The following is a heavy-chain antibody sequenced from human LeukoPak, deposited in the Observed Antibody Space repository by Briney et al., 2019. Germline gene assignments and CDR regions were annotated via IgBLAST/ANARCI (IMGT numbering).Heavy chain of an antibody. D-gene: IGHD1-26*01. CDR2: INPSGGST. CDR1: GYTFTSYY. CDR3: ARGGQWELLRYYYYYMDV. V-gene: IGHV1-46*01. J-gene: IGHJ6*03. Sequence: ASVKVSCKASGYTFTSYYMHWVRQAPGQGLEWMGIINPSGGSTSYAQKFQGRVTMTRNTSISTAYMELSSLRSEDTAVYYCARGGQWELLRYYYYYMDVWGKGTTVTVSS.